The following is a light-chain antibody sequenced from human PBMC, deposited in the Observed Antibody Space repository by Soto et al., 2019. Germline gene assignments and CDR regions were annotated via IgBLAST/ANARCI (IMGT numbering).Light chain of an antibody. CDR3: SSYTYNTTPNWV. CDR2: DVS. CDR1: SSDFGTYNY. J-gene: IGLJ3*02. V-gene: IGLV2-14*01. Sequence: QSVLTQPASVSGSPGQSITISCTGTSSDFGTYNYVSWYQQHPGKAPKLLIYDVSNRPSGVSNRFSGSKSGNTASLTISGLQAEDEADYYCSSYTYNTTPNWVFGGGTKLTVL.